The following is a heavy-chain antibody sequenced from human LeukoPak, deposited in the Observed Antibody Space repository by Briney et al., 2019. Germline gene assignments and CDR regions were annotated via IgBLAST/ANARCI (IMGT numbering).Heavy chain of an antibody. Sequence: GSLRLSCAASGFTFSSYSMNWVRQAPGKGLEWVSSISSSSSYIYYADSVKGRFTISRDNAKNSLYLQMNSLRAEDTAVYYCAREGIAAAGYYYYMDVWGKGTTVTVSS. V-gene: IGHV3-21*01. CDR2: ISSSSSYI. CDR1: GFTFSSYS. D-gene: IGHD6-13*01. J-gene: IGHJ6*03. CDR3: AREGIAAAGYYYYMDV.